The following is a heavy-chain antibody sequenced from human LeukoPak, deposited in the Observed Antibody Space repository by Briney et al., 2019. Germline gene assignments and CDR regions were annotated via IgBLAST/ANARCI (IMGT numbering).Heavy chain of an antibody. V-gene: IGHV3-30*01. CDR3: AREESLVVVNTRDALDI. J-gene: IGHJ3*02. Sequence: GGSLRLSCAASGFTFNSYAMHWVRQAPGKGLEWLAFISYDGSDKYYGDSVKGRFTISRDNSRDTLYLQMNSLRPEDTAVYFCAREESLVVVNTRDALDIWGQGTMVTVSS. CDR2: ISYDGSDK. CDR1: GFTFNSYA. D-gene: IGHD2-21*01.